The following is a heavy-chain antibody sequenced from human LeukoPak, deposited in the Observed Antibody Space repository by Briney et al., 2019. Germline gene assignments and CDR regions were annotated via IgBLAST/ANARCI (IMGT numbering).Heavy chain of an antibody. Sequence: GGSLRLSCAASGFTFSSYWMSWVRQVPGKGLEWVANIKQDGSEKYYVDSVEGRFTISRDNAKNSLYLQMNSLRAEDTAMYYCARADRDWGWELLVDYWGQGTLVTVSS. CDR2: IKQDGSEK. CDR1: GFTFSSYW. CDR3: ARADRDWGWELLVDY. D-gene: IGHD1-26*01. V-gene: IGHV3-7*03. J-gene: IGHJ4*02.